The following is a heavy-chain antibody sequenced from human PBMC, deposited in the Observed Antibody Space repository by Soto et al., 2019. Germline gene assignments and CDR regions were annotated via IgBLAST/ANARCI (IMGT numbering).Heavy chain of an antibody. CDR2: ISAYNGNT. D-gene: IGHD3-9*01. CDR3: ARDPPYADNLTGADNWFDR. Sequence: QVQLVQSGAEVKKPGASVKVSCKASGYTFTSYGISWVRQAPGQGLEWMGWISAYNGNTNYAQKLQGRVTTTTDTSTITACRELRSLRAADTAVSTCARDPPYADNLTGADNWFDRRGEGSLVTVS. J-gene: IGHJ5*02. CDR1: GYTFTSYG. V-gene: IGHV1-18*01.